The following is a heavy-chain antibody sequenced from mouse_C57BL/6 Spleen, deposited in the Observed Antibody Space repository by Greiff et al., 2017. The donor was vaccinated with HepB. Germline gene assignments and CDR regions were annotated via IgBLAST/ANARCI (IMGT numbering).Heavy chain of an antibody. V-gene: IGHV3-6*01. J-gene: IGHJ1*03. CDR1: GYSITSGYY. Sequence: EVQLQQSGPGLVKPSQSLSLTCSVTGYSITSGYYWNWIRQFPGNKLEWMGYISYDGSNNYNPSLKNRISITRDTSKNQFFLKLNSVTTEDTATYYCARGRIFTAWYFDVWGTGTTVTVSS. D-gene: IGHD3-1*01. CDR3: ARGRIFTAWYFDV. CDR2: ISYDGSN.